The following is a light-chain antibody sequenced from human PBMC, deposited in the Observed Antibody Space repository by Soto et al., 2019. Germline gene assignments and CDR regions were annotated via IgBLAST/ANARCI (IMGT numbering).Light chain of an antibody. Sequence: EIVLTQSPGTLSLSPGERATLSCRASQSVSSNYLAWYQRKPGQAPRLLIYGASSRATGIPYRFSGSGSGTDFTLTITRLEPEDFAVYYCQQYGSSPPTFGQGTKVEIK. CDR2: GAS. J-gene: IGKJ1*01. CDR3: QQYGSSPPT. CDR1: QSVSSNY. V-gene: IGKV3-20*01.